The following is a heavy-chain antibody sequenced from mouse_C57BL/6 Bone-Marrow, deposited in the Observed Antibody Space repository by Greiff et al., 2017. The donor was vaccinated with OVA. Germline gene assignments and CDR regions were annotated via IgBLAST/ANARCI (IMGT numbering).Heavy chain of an antibody. CDR3: ARRPYYYGSSHWYFDV. D-gene: IGHD1-1*01. CDR1: GFTFSDYY. CDR2: ISNGGGST. J-gene: IGHJ1*03. V-gene: IGHV5-12*01. Sequence: DVQLVESGGGLVQPRGSLKLSCAASGFTFSDYYMYWVRQTPEKRLEWVAYISNGGGSTYYPDTVKGRFTISRDNAKNTLYLQMSRLKSEDTAMYYCARRPYYYGSSHWYFDVWGTGTTVTVSS.